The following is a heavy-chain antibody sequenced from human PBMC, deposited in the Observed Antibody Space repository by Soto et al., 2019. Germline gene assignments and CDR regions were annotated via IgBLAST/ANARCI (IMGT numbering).Heavy chain of an antibody. V-gene: IGHV4-31*03. Sequence: PSETLSLTCTVSGGSISSGGYSWTWIRQHPGKGLEWIGYIYYSGSTYYKPSLKSRVTISVDTSKNQLSLKLSSVTAADTAVYYCVGESTSHTDVFALWRHGTPVTVSS. CDR1: GGSISSGGYS. J-gene: IGHJ2*01. CDR2: IYYSGST. CDR3: VGESTSHTDVFAL.